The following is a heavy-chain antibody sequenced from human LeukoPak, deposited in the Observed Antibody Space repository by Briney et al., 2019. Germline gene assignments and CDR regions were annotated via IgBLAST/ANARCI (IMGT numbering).Heavy chain of an antibody. CDR3: AKGPRGSDYFDY. D-gene: IGHD1-26*01. J-gene: IGHJ4*02. Sequence: GGSLRLSCAASGFTFSSYAMSWVRQAPGKGLEWVSSISYSGGDTYYADSVKGRFTISRDNSKNTLYLQMNSLRAEDTAVYYCAKGPRGSDYFDYWGQGTLVTVSS. V-gene: IGHV3-23*01. CDR2: ISYSGGDT. CDR1: GFTFSSYA.